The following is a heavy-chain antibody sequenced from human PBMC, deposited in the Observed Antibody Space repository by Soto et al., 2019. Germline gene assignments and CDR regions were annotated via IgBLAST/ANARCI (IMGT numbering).Heavy chain of an antibody. Sequence: GGSLRLSCAASGFTFSSYSMNWVRQAPGKGLEWVSYISSSSSTIYYADSVKGRFTISRDNAKNSLYLQMNSLRAEDTAVYYCARDRDYDLWSGPNWFDPWGQGTLVTVSS. D-gene: IGHD3-3*01. CDR2: ISSSSSTI. J-gene: IGHJ5*02. CDR3: ARDRDYDLWSGPNWFDP. V-gene: IGHV3-48*04. CDR1: GFTFSSYS.